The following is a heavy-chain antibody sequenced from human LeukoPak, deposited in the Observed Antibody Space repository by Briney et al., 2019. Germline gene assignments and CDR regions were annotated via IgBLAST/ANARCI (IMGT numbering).Heavy chain of an antibody. J-gene: IGHJ5*02. D-gene: IGHD1-1*01. CDR3: ARARRGYNWNARWFDP. Sequence: PSETLSLTCAVYGGSFSGYYWSWIRQPPGKGLEWIGEINHSGSTNYNPSLKSRVTISVDTSKNQFSLKLSSVTAADTAVYYCARARRGYNWNARWFDPWGQGTLVTVSS. CDR1: GGSFSGYY. CDR2: INHSGST. V-gene: IGHV4-34*01.